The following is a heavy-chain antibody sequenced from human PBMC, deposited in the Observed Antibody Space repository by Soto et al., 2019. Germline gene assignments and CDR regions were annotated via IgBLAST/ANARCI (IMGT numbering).Heavy chain of an antibody. CDR2: TYYRSKWYN. CDR3: ARDRGFGESLDYYGMDV. Sequence: SQTLSLTCAISGDSVSSNSAAWNWIRQSPSRGLEWLGRTYYRSKWYNDYAVSVKSRITINPDTSKNQFSLQLNSVTPEDTAVYYCARDRGFGESLDYYGMDVWGQGTTVTVSS. V-gene: IGHV6-1*01. CDR1: GDSVSSNSAA. D-gene: IGHD3-10*01. J-gene: IGHJ6*02.